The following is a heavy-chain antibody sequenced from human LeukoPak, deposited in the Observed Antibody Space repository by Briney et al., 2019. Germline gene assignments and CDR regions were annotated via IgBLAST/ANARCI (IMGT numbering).Heavy chain of an antibody. CDR3: AKDSSGWYGSSWFDP. Sequence: PGGSLRLSCAASGFTFDDYTMHWVRQAPGKGLEWVSAISGSGGSTYYADSVKGRFTISRDNSKNTLYLQMNSLRAEDTAVYYCAKDSSGWYGSSWFDPWGQGTLVTVSS. D-gene: IGHD6-19*01. CDR2: ISGSGGST. V-gene: IGHV3-23*01. J-gene: IGHJ5*02. CDR1: GFTFDDYT.